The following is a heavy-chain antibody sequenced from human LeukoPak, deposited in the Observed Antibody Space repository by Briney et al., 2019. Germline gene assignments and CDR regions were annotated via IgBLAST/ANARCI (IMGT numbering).Heavy chain of an antibody. Sequence: ASVKVSCKASGYTFTSYDINGVRQASGQGLEWMGWMNPNSGNTGYAQKFQGRVTMTRNTSISTAYMELSSLRSEDTAVYYCARGWGSSSWYYYYYYMDVWGKGTTVTVSS. CDR2: MNPNSGNT. D-gene: IGHD6-13*01. CDR1: GYTFTSYD. V-gene: IGHV1-8*01. J-gene: IGHJ6*03. CDR3: ARGWGSSSWYYYYYYMDV.